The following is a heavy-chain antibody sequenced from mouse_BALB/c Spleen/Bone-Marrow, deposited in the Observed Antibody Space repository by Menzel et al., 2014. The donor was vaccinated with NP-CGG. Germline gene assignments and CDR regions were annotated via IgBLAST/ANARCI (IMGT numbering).Heavy chain of an antibody. CDR2: INPDSSTI. J-gene: IGHJ3*01. Sequence: EVQLVESGGGLVQPGGSLKLSCAASGFDFSRYWTSWVRQAPGKGLEWIGEINPDSSTINYTPSLKDKFIISRDNAKNTLYLQMSRVRSEDTALYYCSRLYYYGNFAYWGQGTLVTVSA. CDR1: GFDFSRYW. D-gene: IGHD1-1*01. CDR3: SRLYYYGNFAY. V-gene: IGHV4-1*02.